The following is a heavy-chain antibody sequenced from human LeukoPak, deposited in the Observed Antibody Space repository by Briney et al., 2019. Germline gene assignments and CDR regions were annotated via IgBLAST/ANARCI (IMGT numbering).Heavy chain of an antibody. CDR3: ARGDSSACPDY. J-gene: IGHJ4*02. CDR2: ISSSGIAK. V-gene: IGHV3-11*01. D-gene: IGHD3-22*01. Sequence: GGSLRLSCAASGFIFSDTYMNWIRQAPGKGLEWVSYISSSGIAKNYADSVEGRFTISRDNANNSLYLQMNDLRADDTAVYYCARGDSSACPDYWGQGTLVTVSS. CDR1: GFIFSDTY.